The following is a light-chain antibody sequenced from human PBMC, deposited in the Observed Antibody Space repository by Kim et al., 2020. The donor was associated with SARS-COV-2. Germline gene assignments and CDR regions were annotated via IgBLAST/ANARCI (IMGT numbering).Light chain of an antibody. CDR2: DGS. CDR1: GRDVGGYKY. V-gene: IGLV2-14*04. J-gene: IGLJ3*02. CDR3: SSYTSSTLVV. Sequence: GQSSTISSTGSGRDVGGYKYVAWYQQRPGKAPQLIIYDGSHRPSGGSNRFSGSKSGNTTSLTISELEAEDEADYYCSSYTSSTLVVFGAGTQLTVL.